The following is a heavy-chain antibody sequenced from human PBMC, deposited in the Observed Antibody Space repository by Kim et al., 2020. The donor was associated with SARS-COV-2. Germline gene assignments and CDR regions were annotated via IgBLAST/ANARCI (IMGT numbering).Heavy chain of an antibody. J-gene: IGHJ2*01. D-gene: IGHD6-19*01. CDR2: IYHSGST. CDR1: GYSISSGYY. CDR3: SREKTSRSVTYSSGWY. Sequence: SETLSLTCTVSGYSISSGYYWGWIRQPPGKGLEWIGSIYHSGSTYYNSSLKSRVTISVDTSKNQFSLKLSSVTVADTAVYYCSREKTSRSVTYSSGWY. V-gene: IGHV4-38-2*02.